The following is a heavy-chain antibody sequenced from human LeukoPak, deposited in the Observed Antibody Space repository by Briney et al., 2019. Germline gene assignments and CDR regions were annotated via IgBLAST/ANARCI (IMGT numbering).Heavy chain of an antibody. CDR1: GVSISRGGYS. J-gene: IGHJ4*02. V-gene: IGHV4-30-4*07. CDR3: ARDEEYYDILTGSENYYFDY. D-gene: IGHD3-9*01. CDR2: IYHSGST. Sequence: SETLSLTCAVSGVSISRGGYSWSWIRQPPGKGLEWIGYIYHSGSTNYNPSLKSRLTISVDTSKNQFSLKLSSVTAADTAVYYCARDEEYYDILTGSENYYFDYWGQGTLVTVSS.